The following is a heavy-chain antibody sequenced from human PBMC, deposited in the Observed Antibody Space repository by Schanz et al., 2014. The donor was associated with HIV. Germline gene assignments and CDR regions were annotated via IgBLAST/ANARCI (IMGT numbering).Heavy chain of an antibody. J-gene: IGHJ4*02. D-gene: IGHD4-17*01. CDR3: ARAPMTTVTTGLGY. Sequence: QVQLVESGGGVVQPGRSLRLSCAVSGFTFSNYAMNWVRQAPGKGLEWVAVISYDGSNKYYADSVKGRFTISRDSSKNTLYLQMNSLRAEDTAVYYCARAPMTTVTTGLGYWGQGTLVTVSS. CDR1: GFTFSNYA. CDR2: ISYDGSNK. V-gene: IGHV3-30-3*01.